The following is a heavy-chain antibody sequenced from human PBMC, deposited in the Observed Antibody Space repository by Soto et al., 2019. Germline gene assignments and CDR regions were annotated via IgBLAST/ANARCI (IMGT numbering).Heavy chain of an antibody. J-gene: IGHJ4*02. Sequence: EVQLLESGGGLVQPGGSLRLSCAASGFTFSSYAMSWVRQAPGKGLEWVSAISGSGGSTYYADSVKGRFTISRDNSKNTLYLQMNSRSAEDTAVYYSAKDQCPREGSGDWGDYWGQGTLVTVCS. V-gene: IGHV3-23*01. CDR2: ISGSGGST. D-gene: IGHD2-21*02. CDR3: AKDQCPREGSGDWGDY. CDR1: GFTFSSYA.